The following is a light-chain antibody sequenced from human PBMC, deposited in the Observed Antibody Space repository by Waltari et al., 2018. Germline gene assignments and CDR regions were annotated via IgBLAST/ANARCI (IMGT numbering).Light chain of an antibody. CDR2: AAS. V-gene: IGKV1-39*01. CDR1: QTISNY. Sequence: DIQMTQSPSSLSASVGDRVIITCRASQTISNYLNWYQQKPGKAPKVLISAASTLHSGVPSRFSGSRSGTDFTLIITSLQPEDFATYYCQQGYSVPYTFGQGTKLEIK. CDR3: QQGYSVPYT. J-gene: IGKJ2*01.